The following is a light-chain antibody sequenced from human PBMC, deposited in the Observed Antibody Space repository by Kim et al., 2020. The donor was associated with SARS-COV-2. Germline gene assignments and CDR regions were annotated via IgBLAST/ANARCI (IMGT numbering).Light chain of an antibody. V-gene: IGLV3-19*01. J-gene: IGLJ2*01. CDR3: NSRDSNDNVV. Sequence: VALGQTVRITGQGDSLRSYYATWYKQKPGQAPILVIYGKNKRPSGIPDRFSGSSSGNTASLTITGTQAGDEADYYCNSRDSNDNVVFGGGTQLTVL. CDR2: GKN. CDR1: SLRSYY.